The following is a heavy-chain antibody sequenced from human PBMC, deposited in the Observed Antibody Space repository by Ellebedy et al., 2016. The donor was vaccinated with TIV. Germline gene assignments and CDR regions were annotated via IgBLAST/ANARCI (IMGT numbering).Heavy chain of an antibody. D-gene: IGHD4-17*01. CDR1: GGSISSGDYY. J-gene: IGHJ4*02. CDR2: IYYSGST. Sequence: MPSETLSLTCTVSGGSISSGDYYWSWIRQPPGKGLEWIGYIYYSGSTYYNPSLKSRVTISVDTSKNQFSLKLSSVTAADTAVYYCARETTYGDYYFDYWGQGTLVTVSS. CDR3: ARETTYGDYYFDY. V-gene: IGHV4-30-4*02.